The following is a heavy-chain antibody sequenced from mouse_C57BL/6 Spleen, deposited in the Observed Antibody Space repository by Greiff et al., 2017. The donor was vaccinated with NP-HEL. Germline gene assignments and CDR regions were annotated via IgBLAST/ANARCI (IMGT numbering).Heavy chain of an antibody. CDR3: ARGIWSDAMDY. Sequence: EVKVEESGGGLVKPGGSLKLSCAASGFTFSDYGMHWVRQAPEKGLEWVAYISSGSSTIYYADTVKGRFTISRDNAKNTLFLQMTRLRSEDTAMYYCARGIWSDAMDYWGQGTSVTVSS. J-gene: IGHJ4*01. CDR2: ISSGSSTI. D-gene: IGHD1-1*02. CDR1: GFTFSDYG. V-gene: IGHV5-17*01.